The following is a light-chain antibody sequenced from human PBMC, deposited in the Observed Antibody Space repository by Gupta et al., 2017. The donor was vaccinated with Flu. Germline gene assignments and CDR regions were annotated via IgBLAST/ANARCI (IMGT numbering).Light chain of an antibody. Sequence: EIVMTQSPATLSVSPGERVTLSCRASQSVSTNLAWYQHKLGQAPRLLIYGASTRATGIPARFSGSGSGTEFTLTISSLQSEGFAVYYCQQYNNWPPYTFGQGTKLEIK. V-gene: IGKV3-15*01. CDR2: GAS. J-gene: IGKJ2*01. CDR1: QSVSTN. CDR3: QQYNNWPPYT.